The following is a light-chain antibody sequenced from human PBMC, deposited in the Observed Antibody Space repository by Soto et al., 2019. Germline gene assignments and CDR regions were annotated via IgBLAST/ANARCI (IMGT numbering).Light chain of an antibody. V-gene: IGKV3-20*01. Sequence: EIVLTQSPGTLSLSPGERATLSCRASQSVNSRLAWYQQKPGQAPRLLIYGASSRATGIPDRFSGSGSGTDFTLTISRLEPEDFVVFYCYQYGSTPPTFGQGTKVDI. J-gene: IGKJ1*01. CDR3: YQYGSTPPT. CDR1: QSVNSR. CDR2: GAS.